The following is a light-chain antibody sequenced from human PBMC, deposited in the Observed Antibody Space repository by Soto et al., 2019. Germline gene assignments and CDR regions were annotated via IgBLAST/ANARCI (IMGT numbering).Light chain of an antibody. CDR2: DVD. Sequence: QSVLAQPRSVSGSPEQSVTISCTGTSSDVGGYNYVSWYQQHPGKAPKLLIYDVDKRPSGVPDRFSGSKSGNTASLTIFGLQAEDEANYYCCSYAGSYTYVFGTGTKVTVL. V-gene: IGLV2-11*01. CDR1: SSDVGGYNY. CDR3: CSYAGSYTYV. J-gene: IGLJ1*01.